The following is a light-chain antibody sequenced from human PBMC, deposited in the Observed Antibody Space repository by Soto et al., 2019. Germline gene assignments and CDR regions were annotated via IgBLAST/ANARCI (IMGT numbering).Light chain of an antibody. CDR3: QQYGSSSWT. CDR1: QSVSSSY. V-gene: IGKV3-20*01. CDR2: GAS. Sequence: EIVLTQSPGTLSLSPGERATLSCRASQSVSSSYLAWYQQQPGQAPRLLIYGASSRATVIPDRFSGRSCETYFTLTISRLAHEDFAVYYCQQYGSSSWTFGQGTKVEIK. J-gene: IGKJ1*01.